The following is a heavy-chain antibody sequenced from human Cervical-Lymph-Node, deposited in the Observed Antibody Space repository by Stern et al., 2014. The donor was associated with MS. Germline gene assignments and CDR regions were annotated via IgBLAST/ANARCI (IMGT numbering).Heavy chain of an antibody. D-gene: IGHD6-6*01. J-gene: IGHJ4*02. CDR3: ARAAYSTSSYNY. Sequence: VQLVESGAEVKKPGSSVKVSCKASGGTFNTNVISWVRQAPGQGLEWMGGIIPIFGTALYAQKFQGRVTFPANESTRAVYMELSSLRSEDTAVYYCARAAYSTSSYNYWGQGTLVIVSS. V-gene: IGHV1-69*01. CDR2: IIPIFGTA. CDR1: GGTFNTNV.